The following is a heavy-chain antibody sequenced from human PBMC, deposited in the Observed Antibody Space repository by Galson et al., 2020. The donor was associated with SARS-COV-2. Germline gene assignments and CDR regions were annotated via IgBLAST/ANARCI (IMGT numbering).Heavy chain of an antibody. V-gene: IGHV4-30-2*01. J-gene: IGHJ3*02. CDR3: ASLHYGEYAPEAFDI. Sequence: TLSLTCAVSGTSISSGSYSWNWIRQPPGKGLEWIGYISHSGGTYYNPYLKSRVTISGDRSKNQFSLRLSSVTAADTAVYYCASLHYGEYAPEAFDIWGPGTRVTVAS. CDR1: GTSISSGSYS. D-gene: IGHD4-17*01. CDR2: ISHSGGT.